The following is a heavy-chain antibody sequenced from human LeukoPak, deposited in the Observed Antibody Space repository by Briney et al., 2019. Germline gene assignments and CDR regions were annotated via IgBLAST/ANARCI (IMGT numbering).Heavy chain of an antibody. D-gene: IGHD1-14*01. CDR1: GFTFSGHR. J-gene: IGHJ4*02. Sequence: GGSLRLSCAASGFTFSGHRMSWVRQAPGKGLEWVANINQGGSDKYYVDSVKGRFTISRDNANDLLYLQMNSLRGEDTAVYYCTRDRSRAEDDWGQGTLVTVSS. CDR2: INQGGSDK. V-gene: IGHV3-7*01. CDR3: TRDRSRAEDD.